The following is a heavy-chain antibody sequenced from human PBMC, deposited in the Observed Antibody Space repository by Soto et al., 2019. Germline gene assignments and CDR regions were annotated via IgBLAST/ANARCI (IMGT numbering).Heavy chain of an antibody. CDR1: GFTFSNAW. CDR3: TTDDPINRN. J-gene: IGHJ4*02. V-gene: IGHV3-15*01. Sequence: GGSLRLSCAASGFTFSNAWMSWVRQAPGKGLEWVGRIKSKVDSATTDYAAPVKGRFSISRDDSRNTLYLQMNSLKIEDTAVYYCTTDDPINRNWGLGTLVTVSS. CDR2: IKSKVDSATT.